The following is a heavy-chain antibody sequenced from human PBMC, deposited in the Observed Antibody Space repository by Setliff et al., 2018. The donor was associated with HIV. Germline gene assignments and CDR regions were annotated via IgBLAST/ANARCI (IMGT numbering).Heavy chain of an antibody. V-gene: IGHV4-4*09. Sequence: SETLSLTCTVSGGSISGHYWSWIRQPPGRGLEWIGYIYSSGSTNFNPPLQSLVTISVDTSKNQFSLKLSSVTAADTAVYYCARHSGVASPNWFDPWGQGTLVTVSS. J-gene: IGHJ5*02. D-gene: IGHD3-10*01. CDR3: ARHSGVASPNWFDP. CDR2: IYSSGST. CDR1: GGSISGHY.